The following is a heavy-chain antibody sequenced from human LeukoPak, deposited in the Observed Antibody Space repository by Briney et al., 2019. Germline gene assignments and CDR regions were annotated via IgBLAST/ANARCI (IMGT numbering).Heavy chain of an antibody. CDR2: ISSSSSYI. D-gene: IGHD3-9*01. CDR3: ARGPHYYDILTGYWIGFDY. J-gene: IGHJ4*02. CDR1: RFTFSSYS. Sequence: PGGSLRLSCAASRFTFSSYSMNWVRQAPGKGLEWVSSISSSSSYIYYADSVKGRFTISRDNAKNSLYLQMNSLRAEDTAVYYCARGPHYYDILTGYWIGFDYWGQGTLVTVSS. V-gene: IGHV3-21*01.